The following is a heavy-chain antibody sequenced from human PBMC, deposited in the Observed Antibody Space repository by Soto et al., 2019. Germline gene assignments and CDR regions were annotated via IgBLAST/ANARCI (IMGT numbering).Heavy chain of an antibody. V-gene: IGHV1-18*04. CDR1: GYNFTNYV. CDR2: ISAHSGNK. J-gene: IGHJ4*02. Sequence: GSVKVSCKGSGYNFTNYVITWVRQAPGQGLQWMGWISAHSGNKYYAQSLRGKVTMTTDTSTATAYMELGSLRGDDTAIYYCARYDTILGSNEIDNWGQGTLVTVSS. D-gene: IGHD1-26*01. CDR3: ARYDTILGSNEIDN.